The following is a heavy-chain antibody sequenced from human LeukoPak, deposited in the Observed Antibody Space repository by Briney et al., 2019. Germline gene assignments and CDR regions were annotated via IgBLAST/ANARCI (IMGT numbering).Heavy chain of an antibody. CDR3: ATPGRRWDYFDF. V-gene: IGHV3-15*01. Sequence: GGSLRLSCAASKFTFGSYSISWVRQAPGKGLEWIGRIKTKGDGGTTDYAAPVKGRFTISRDDSKNTVYLQMNSLKIEDTAVYSCATPGRRWDYFDFWGRGTLVTVSP. CDR2: IKTKGDGGTT. D-gene: IGHD5-24*01. J-gene: IGHJ4*02. CDR1: KFTFGSYS.